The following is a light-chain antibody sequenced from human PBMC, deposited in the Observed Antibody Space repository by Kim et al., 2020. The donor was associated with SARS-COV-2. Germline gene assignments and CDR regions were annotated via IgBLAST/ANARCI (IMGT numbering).Light chain of an antibody. J-gene: IGLJ3*02. CDR2: VNSDGSH. CDR3: QTWGTGIGV. CDR1: SGHSSYS. Sequence: ASVKLTCTLSSGHSSYSIAWHQQQPEKGPRYLLRVNSDGSHNKGDGIPDRFSGSSSGAERYLTISSLQSEDEADYYCQTWGTGIGVFGGGTKVTVL. V-gene: IGLV4-69*01.